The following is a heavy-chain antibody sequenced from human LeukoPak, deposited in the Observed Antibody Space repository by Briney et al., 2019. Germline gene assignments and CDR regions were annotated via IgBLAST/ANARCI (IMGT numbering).Heavy chain of an antibody. CDR1: GGSISTYY. V-gene: IGHV4-59*01. Sequence: SETLSLTCTVSGGSISTYYWSWIRQPPGKGLEWIGYISKSGSTKYNPSLKGRVTISKHTSKNQFSLKLSSVTAADTAVYYCARVSGIAVAGTDGAFDIWGQGTMVTVSS. D-gene: IGHD6-19*01. CDR2: ISKSGST. CDR3: ARVSGIAVAGTDGAFDI. J-gene: IGHJ3*02.